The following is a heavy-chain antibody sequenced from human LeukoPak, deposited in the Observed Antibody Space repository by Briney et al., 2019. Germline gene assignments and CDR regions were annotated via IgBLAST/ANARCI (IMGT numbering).Heavy chain of an antibody. CDR2: INPNDGSA. D-gene: IGHD3-10*01. CDR3: ARGELLLDN. Sequence: GVSVKVSCKASGYTLTSYYMHWVRQTPGRGLEWMGIINPNDGSATYAQRFQGRVSMTRDTSTSTVYMDLQSLRSEDTAVYYCARGELLLDNWGQGTLVTVSS. J-gene: IGHJ4*02. V-gene: IGHV1-46*03. CDR1: GYTLTSYY.